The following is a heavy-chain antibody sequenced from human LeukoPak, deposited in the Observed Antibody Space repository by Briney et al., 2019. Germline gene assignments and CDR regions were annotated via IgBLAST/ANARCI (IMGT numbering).Heavy chain of an antibody. J-gene: IGHJ6*02. D-gene: IGHD3-3*01. CDR3: ARDGWDDFWSGYSAV. V-gene: IGHV3-21*01. Sequence: PGGSLRLSCAASGFTFSSYSMNWVRQAPGKGLEWVSSISSSSGYIYYADSVKGRFTISRDNAKNSLYLQMNSLRAEDTAVYYCARDGWDDFWSGYSAVWGQGTTVTVSS. CDR2: ISSSSGYI. CDR1: GFTFSSYS.